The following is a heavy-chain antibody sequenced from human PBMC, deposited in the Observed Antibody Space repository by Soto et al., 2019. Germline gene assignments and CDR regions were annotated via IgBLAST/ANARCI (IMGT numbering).Heavy chain of an antibody. CDR3: ACARPSYYDLDV. V-gene: IGHV3-9*01. CDR1: GFTFGDYA. D-gene: IGHD6-6*01. J-gene: IGHJ6*02. Sequence: EVQLLESGGGLVQPGGSLRLSCAASGFTFGDYAMHWVRQAPGKGLEWVSGISWNSVSRAYADSVKGRFTISRDNAKNFLYLQMNSLRAEDTALYYCACARPSYYDLDVWGQGTTVTVSS. CDR2: ISWNSVSR.